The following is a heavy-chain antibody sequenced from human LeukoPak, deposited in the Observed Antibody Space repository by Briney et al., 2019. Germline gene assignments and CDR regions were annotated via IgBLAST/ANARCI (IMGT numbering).Heavy chain of an antibody. CDR1: GFTFSSYS. V-gene: IGHV3-48*01. CDR3: AKDRRIAVAGTMVDY. J-gene: IGHJ4*02. CDR2: ISSSSSTI. Sequence: GGSLRLSCAASGFTFSSYSMNWVRQAPGKGLEWVSYISSSSSTIYYADSVKGRFTISRDNAKNSLYLQMSSLRAEDTAVYYCAKDRRIAVAGTMVDYWGQGILVTVST. D-gene: IGHD6-19*01.